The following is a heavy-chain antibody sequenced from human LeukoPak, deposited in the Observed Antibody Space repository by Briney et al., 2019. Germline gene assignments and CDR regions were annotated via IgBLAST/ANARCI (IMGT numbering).Heavy chain of an antibody. D-gene: IGHD5-18*01. CDR3: RTGYSYGFPVN. CDR1: GFTFSGSA. CDR2: IRSKANSYAT. V-gene: IGHV3-73*01. J-gene: IGHJ4*02. Sequence: GGSLRLSCAASGFTFSGSAMHWVRQASGKGLEWVGRIRSKANSYATAYATSVKGRFTISRDDSKNTAYLQMNSLKTEDTAVYYCRTGYSYGFPVNWGQGTLVTVSS.